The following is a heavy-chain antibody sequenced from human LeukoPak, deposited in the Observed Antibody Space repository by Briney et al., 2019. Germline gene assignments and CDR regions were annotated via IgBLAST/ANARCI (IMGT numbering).Heavy chain of an antibody. CDR3: ARDLMT. Sequence: PSETLSLTCAVYGGSFSGKYWTWIRQPPGKGLEWIGEITHSGSTYYNPSHKSRVTISVDTSKNQFSLKLNSVTAADTAVYYCARDLMTWGQGTLVTVSS. J-gene: IGHJ4*02. CDR2: ITHSGST. CDR1: GGSFSGKY. V-gene: IGHV4-34*01.